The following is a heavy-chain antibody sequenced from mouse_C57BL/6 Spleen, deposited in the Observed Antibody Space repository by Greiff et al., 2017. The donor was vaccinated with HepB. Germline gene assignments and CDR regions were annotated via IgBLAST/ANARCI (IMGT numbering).Heavy chain of an antibody. CDR3: ARRDYGSSYGWYFDV. CDR2: INPYNGGT. D-gene: IGHD1-1*01. J-gene: IGHJ1*03. Sequence: EVQLVESGPVLVKPGASVKMSCKASGYTFTDYYMNWVKQSHGKSLEWIGVINPYNGGTSYNQKFKGKASLTVDKSSSTAYMGLNSLTSEDSAVYYCARRDYGSSYGWYFDVWGTGTTVTVSS. CDR1: GYTFTDYY. V-gene: IGHV1-19*01.